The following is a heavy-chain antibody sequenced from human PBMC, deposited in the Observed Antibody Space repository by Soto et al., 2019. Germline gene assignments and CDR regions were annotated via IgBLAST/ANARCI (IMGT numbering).Heavy chain of an antibody. J-gene: IGHJ6*02. V-gene: IGHV4-34*01. CDR3: ARGIAEANYYYYGMDV. Sequence: PSETLSLTCAVYGGSFSGYYWSWIRQPPGKGLEWIGEINHSGSTNYNPSLKSRVTISVDTSKNQFSLKLSSVTAADTAVYYCARGIAEANYYYYGMDVWGQGTTVTVSS. CDR2: INHSGST. D-gene: IGHD6-19*01. CDR1: GGSFSGYY.